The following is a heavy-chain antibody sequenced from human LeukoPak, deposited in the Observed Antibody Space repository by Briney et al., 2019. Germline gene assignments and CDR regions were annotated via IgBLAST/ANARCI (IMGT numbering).Heavy chain of an antibody. V-gene: IGHV4-34*01. CDR1: GGSFSGYY. CDR2: INHSGST. J-gene: IGHJ6*03. CDR3: ARRPGVAGYYFYYMDV. Sequence: PSETLSLTCAVYGGSFSGYYWSWIRQPPGKGLEWIGEINHSGSTNYNPSLKSRVTISVDTSKNQFSLKLSSVTAADTAVYYCARRPGVAGYYFYYMDVWGKGTTVTISS. D-gene: IGHD6-19*01.